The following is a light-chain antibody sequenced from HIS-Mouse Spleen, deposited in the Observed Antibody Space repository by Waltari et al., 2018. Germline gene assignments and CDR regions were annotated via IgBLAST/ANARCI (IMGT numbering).Light chain of an antibody. J-gene: IGLJ2*01. CDR1: DLGTKS. V-gene: IGLV3-21*03. CDR2: DDS. CDR3: QVWDSSSDHVV. Sequence: SYVLTQPPSVSVAPGKPARITCGGTDLGTKSVHWYQQKPGQAPVLVVYDDSYRPSGIPERFSGSNSGNTATLTISRVEAGDEADYYCQVWDSSSDHVVFGGGTKLTVL.